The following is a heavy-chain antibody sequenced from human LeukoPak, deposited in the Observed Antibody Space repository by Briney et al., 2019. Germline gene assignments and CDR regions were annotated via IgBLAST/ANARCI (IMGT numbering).Heavy chain of an antibody. V-gene: IGHV3-48*01. Sequence: GGSLRLSCAASGFTFSIYNMSWVRQAPGKGLEWVSHIYGHSAIIYYADSVKGRFTVSRDNARNSLYLQMNSLRAEDTAVYYCARSPMIRGVITHFDSWGQGTLVTVSS. CDR1: GFTFSIYN. J-gene: IGHJ5*01. CDR3: ARSPMIRGVITHFDS. D-gene: IGHD3-10*01. CDR2: IYGHSAII.